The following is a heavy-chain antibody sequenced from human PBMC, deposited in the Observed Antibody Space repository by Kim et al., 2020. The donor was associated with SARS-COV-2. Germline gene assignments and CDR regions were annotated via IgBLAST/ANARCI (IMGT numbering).Heavy chain of an antibody. V-gene: IGHV3-7*01. J-gene: IGHJ6*02. Sequence: GGSLRLSCAASTSTFRNYWMSWVRQAPGKGLEWVANIKPDGREKFYVDSVKGRFIISRDNANNSLILQMNNLRADDTAVYYCAGEVQGDVRLRYYALEVWGQGTTVTVAS. D-gene: IGHD4-17*01. CDR2: IKPDGREK. CDR3: AGEVQGDVRLRYYALEV. CDR1: TSTFRNYW.